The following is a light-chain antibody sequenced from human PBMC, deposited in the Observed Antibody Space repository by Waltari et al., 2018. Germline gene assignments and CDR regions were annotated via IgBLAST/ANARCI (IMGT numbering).Light chain of an antibody. J-gene: IGKJ2*01. V-gene: IGKV3-20*01. CDR2: GAS. Sequence: ETVLTQSPGTLSLSPGERATLSCRASQSVSSNYLAWYQQKPGQAPRLLIYGASSRATGIPDRFSGSGSGTDFTLTISRLEPEDFAVYYCHQYYSTPQTFGQGTKLEIK. CDR1: QSVSSNY. CDR3: HQYYSTPQT.